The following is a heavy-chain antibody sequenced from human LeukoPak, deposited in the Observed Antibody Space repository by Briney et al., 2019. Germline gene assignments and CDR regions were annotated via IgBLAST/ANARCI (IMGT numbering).Heavy chain of an antibody. V-gene: IGHV3-7*01. CDR2: IKQDGSEK. CDR1: GFTFSNYA. J-gene: IGHJ4*02. D-gene: IGHD3-10*01. CDR3: ARDVSATGEAFDY. Sequence: GGSLRLSCAASGFTFSNYALSWVRQAPGKGLEWVANIKQDGSEKYYVDSVKGRFTISRDNAKNSLYLQMNSLRAEDTAVYYCARDVSATGEAFDYWGQGTLVTVSS.